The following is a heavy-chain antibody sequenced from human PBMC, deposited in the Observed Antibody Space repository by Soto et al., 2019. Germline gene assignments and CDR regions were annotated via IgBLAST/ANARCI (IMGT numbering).Heavy chain of an antibody. CDR2: ITDSGGDT. J-gene: IGHJ4*02. V-gene: IGHV3-23*01. CDR1: GFTFSAYA. Sequence: GGSLRLSCAASGFTFSAYAMSWVRQAPGKGLDWVSAITDSGGDTYSADSVKGRFTISRDNAKNMLYLHMNSLRAEDTAIYYCVKGSASSRPYYFDFWGQGTLVTVSS. CDR3: VKGSASSRPYYFDF. D-gene: IGHD3-10*01.